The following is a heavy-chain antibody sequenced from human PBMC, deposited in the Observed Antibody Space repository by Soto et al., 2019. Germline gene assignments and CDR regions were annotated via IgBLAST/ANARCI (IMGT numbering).Heavy chain of an antibody. V-gene: IGHV3-21*04. CDR1: GFILSNYT. CDR3: ARGAPGRDGYNLDFQH. CDR2: ISGSSTYI. D-gene: IGHD5-12*01. J-gene: IGHJ1*01. Sequence: PGGSLRLSCAGSGFILSNYTMNWVRQAPGKGLEWVSSISGSSTYIYYADSVKGRFTISRDNAKNSLYLQMNSLRAQDTAVYYCARGAPGRDGYNLDFQHWGQGTLGTVSS.